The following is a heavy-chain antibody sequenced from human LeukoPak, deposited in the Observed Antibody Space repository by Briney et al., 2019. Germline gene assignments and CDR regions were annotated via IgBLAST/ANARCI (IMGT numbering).Heavy chain of an antibody. CDR1: GGSFSGYY. V-gene: IGHV4-34*01. CDR3: ASNRGYSSSWYWFNWFDP. D-gene: IGHD6-13*01. CDR2: INHSGST. Sequence: SETLSLTCAVYGGSFSGYYWSWIRQPPGKGLEWTGEINHSGSTNYNPSLKSRVTISVDTSKNQFPLKLSSVTAADTAVYYCASNRGYSSSWYWFNWFDPWGQGTLVTVSS. J-gene: IGHJ5*02.